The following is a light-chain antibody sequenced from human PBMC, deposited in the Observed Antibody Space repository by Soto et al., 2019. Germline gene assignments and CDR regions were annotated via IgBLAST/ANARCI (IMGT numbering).Light chain of an antibody. Sequence: DIQMTQSPSSPSASVGDRVTLPCRASQSISSYLNWYQQKPGKAPKLLIYAASSLQSGVPSRFSGSGSGTDFTLTISSLQPEDFATYYCQQSYSTPITFGQGTRLEIK. J-gene: IGKJ5*01. CDR1: QSISSY. V-gene: IGKV1-39*01. CDR2: AAS. CDR3: QQSYSTPIT.